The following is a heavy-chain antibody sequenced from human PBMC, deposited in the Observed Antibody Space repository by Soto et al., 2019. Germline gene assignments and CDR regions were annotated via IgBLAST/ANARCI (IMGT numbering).Heavy chain of an antibody. J-gene: IGHJ4*02. CDR2: ISGSGGST. CDR3: AKDGYFDWLFDY. D-gene: IGHD3-9*01. CDR1: GFTFSSYA. V-gene: IGHV3-23*01. Sequence: GALRLSCAASGFTFSSYAMSWVRQAPGKGLEWVSAISGSGGSTYYADSVKGRFTISRDNSKNTLYLQMNSLRAEDTAVYYCAKDGYFDWLFDYWGQGTLVTVSS.